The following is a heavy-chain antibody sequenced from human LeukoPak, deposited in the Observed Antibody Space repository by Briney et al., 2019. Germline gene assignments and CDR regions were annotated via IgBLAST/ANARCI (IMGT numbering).Heavy chain of an antibody. D-gene: IGHD6-19*01. CDR2: IDSDGSST. V-gene: IGHV3-74*01. CDR3: ARTGYVTGWHYFDY. CDR1: GFTFSNYW. J-gene: IGHJ4*02. Sequence: GGSLRLSCAACGFTFSNYWMHWVRQAPGKGLVWVSRIDSDGSSTSYADSVKGRITISRDNAKNTLYLQMNSLRAEDTAVYYCARTGYVTGWHYFDYWGQGTLVTVSS.